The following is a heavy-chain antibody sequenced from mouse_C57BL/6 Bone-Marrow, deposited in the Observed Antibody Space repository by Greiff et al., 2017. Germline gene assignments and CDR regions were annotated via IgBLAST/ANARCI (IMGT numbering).Heavy chain of an antibody. V-gene: IGHV5-17*01. CDR1: GFTFSDYG. D-gene: IGHD2-14*01. J-gene: IGHJ4*01. CDR3: ARVRQYYYAMDY. Sequence: DVMLVESGGGLVKPGGSLKLSCAASGFTFSDYGMHWVRQAPEKGLEWVAYISSGSSTIYYADTVKGRFTISRDNAKNTLFLQMTSLRSEDTAMYYCARVRQYYYAMDYWGQGTSVTVSS. CDR2: ISSGSSTI.